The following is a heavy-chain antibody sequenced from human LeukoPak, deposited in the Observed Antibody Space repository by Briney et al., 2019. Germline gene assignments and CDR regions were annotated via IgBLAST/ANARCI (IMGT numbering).Heavy chain of an antibody. J-gene: IGHJ4*02. CDR1: GYTFTGYY. D-gene: IGHD3-10*01. CDR2: INPNSGGT. V-gene: IGHV1-2*02. CDR3: ARSFMVRGVILDDY. Sequence: ASVKVSCKASGYTFTGYYMHWVRQAPGQGLEWMGWINPNSGGTNYAQKFQGRVTMTRDTSISTAYMELSRLRSDDTVVYYCARSFMVRGVILDDYWGQGTLVTVSS.